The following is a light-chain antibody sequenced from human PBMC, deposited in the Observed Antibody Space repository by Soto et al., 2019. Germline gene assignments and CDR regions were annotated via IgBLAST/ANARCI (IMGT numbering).Light chain of an antibody. CDR3: SSYTSSSKLV. CDR2: DVS. J-gene: IGLJ2*01. Sequence: QSALTQPASVSGSPGQSITISCTGTSSDVGGYNYVSWYQQHPGKAPKLMIYDVSNRPSGVSNRFSGSKSGNTASLTISGLRAEDEADYYCSSYTSSSKLVFGGGTKVTVL. V-gene: IGLV2-14*01. CDR1: SSDVGGYNY.